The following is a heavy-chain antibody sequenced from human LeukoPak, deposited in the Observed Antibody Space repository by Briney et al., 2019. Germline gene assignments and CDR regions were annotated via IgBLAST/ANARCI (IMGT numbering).Heavy chain of an antibody. CDR3: ASRGRAYYDSFRDGPDV. J-gene: IGHJ6*04. CDR2: ISGSGGST. CDR1: GFTFSSYA. Sequence: GGSLRLSCAASGFTFSSYAMSWVRQAPGKGLEWVSAISGSGGSTYYVDSVKGRFTISRDNSKNTLYLQMNSLRAEDTAVYYCASRGRAYYDSFRDGPDVWGKGTTVTVSS. V-gene: IGHV3-23*01. D-gene: IGHD3-22*01.